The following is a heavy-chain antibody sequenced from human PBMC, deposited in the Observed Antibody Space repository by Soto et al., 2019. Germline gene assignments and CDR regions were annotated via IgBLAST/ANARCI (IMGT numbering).Heavy chain of an antibody. CDR1: GFTVSSYL. V-gene: IGHV3-74*01. CDR2: INSDGSST. CDR3: GRVNYGDYGGVYDY. J-gene: IGHJ4*02. D-gene: IGHD4-17*01. Sequence: GGSLRLSCAASGFTVSSYLMHWVRQAPGKGLVWVSRINSDGSSTSFADSVKGRFTMSRDNAKNTLYLQMNSLRAEDTAVYYWGRVNYGDYGGVYDYWGQGTLVTVSS.